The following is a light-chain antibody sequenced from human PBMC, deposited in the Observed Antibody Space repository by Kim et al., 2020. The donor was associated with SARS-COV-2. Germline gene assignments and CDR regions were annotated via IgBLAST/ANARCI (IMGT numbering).Light chain of an antibody. J-gene: IGKJ1*01. CDR2: SVS. Sequence: DIQMTQSPSSLPASVGDRITITCRASQDIGNSLTWFQEKPGRAPKSLIYSVSTLESGVPSKFSGSGSGTDFTLTINSLQPEDFATYYCQQYHNYPWTFGQGTKVEIK. V-gene: IGKV1-16*02. CDR3: QQYHNYPWT. CDR1: QDIGNS.